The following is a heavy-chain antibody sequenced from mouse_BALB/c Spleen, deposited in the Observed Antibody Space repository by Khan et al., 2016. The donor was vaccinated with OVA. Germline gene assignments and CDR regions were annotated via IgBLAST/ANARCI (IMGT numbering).Heavy chain of an antibody. J-gene: IGHJ4*01. CDR2: VTYSGNT. Sequence: EVQLQESGPSLVKPSQTLSLTCSVTGDSITSGFWNWIRKFPGNKFEYMGYVTYSGNTYYNPSLKSRISITRDTSKSQYYLQLNSATTEDTATYFCARSYGSWTMDYWGQGTSVTVSS. CDR1: GDSITSGF. D-gene: IGHD1-1*01. V-gene: IGHV3-8*02. CDR3: ARSYGSWTMDY.